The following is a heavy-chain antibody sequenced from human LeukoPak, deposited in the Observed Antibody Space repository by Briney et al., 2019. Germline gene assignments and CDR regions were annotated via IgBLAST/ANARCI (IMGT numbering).Heavy chain of an antibody. J-gene: IGHJ2*01. CDR1: GYSISSGYY. CDR3: ARGVHGDYRWYFDL. V-gene: IGHV4-61*01. D-gene: IGHD4-17*01. Sequence: PSETLSLTCTVSGYSISSGYYWGWIRQPPGKGLEWIGYIYYSGSTNYNPSLKSRVTISVDTSKNKFSPKLSAVTAANTAVYYCARGVHGDYRWYFDLWGRGTLVTVSS. CDR2: IYYSGST.